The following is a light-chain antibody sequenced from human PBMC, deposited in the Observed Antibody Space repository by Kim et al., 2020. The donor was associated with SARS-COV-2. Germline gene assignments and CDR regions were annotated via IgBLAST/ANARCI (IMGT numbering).Light chain of an antibody. Sequence: DIQMTQSPFTLSASVGDRVTITCRASESIGRLLAWYQQKPGKAPKFLLYDASTLESGVPSRFSGSGSGTEFSLTISSLQPDDSATYYCQHYGSYPLSFGGGNKVDIK. CDR3: QHYGSYPLS. CDR2: DAS. CDR1: ESIGRL. J-gene: IGKJ4*01. V-gene: IGKV1-5*01.